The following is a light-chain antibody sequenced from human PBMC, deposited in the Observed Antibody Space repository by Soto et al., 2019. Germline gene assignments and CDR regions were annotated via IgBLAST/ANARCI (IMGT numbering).Light chain of an antibody. CDR2: GAS. V-gene: IGKV3-20*01. CDR1: QSVSSSY. J-gene: IGKJ1*01. Sequence: ENVLTQSPGTLSLSPGERATLSCRASQSVSSSYLAWYQQKPGQAPRLLIYGASSRATGIPDRFSGSGSGTDFTLTISRLEPEDFAVYYCQQYGSSPRTFGQGTRWISN. CDR3: QQYGSSPRT.